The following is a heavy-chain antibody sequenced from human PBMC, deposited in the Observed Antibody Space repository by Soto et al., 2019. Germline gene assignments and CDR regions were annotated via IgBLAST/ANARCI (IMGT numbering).Heavy chain of an antibody. CDR1: DYTFSSYG. Sequence: QAQLVQSGAEVKKPGASVKVSCKTSDYTFSSYGISWVRQAPGQGLEWMGWISGYNGDIRLAQRLQGRLTLTTDTSTNTAYLDLRSLTSDDTAVYFCAREQAVFPSPLDNCGQGTLVTVSS. CDR3: AREQAVFPSPLDN. J-gene: IGHJ4*02. V-gene: IGHV1-18*01. CDR2: ISGYNGDI.